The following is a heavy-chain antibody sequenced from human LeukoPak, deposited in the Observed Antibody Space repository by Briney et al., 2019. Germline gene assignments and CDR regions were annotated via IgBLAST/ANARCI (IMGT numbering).Heavy chain of an antibody. V-gene: IGHV4-34*01. J-gene: IGHJ4*02. CDR1: GGSFSGYY. D-gene: IGHD3-10*01. Sequence: SETLSLTCAVYGGSFSGYYWSWIRQPPGKGLEWIGEINHSGNTNYNPSLKSRVTISVDTSKNQFSLKLSSVTAADTAVYYCAKRGRYYGSGSYYSYFDYWGQGTLVTVSS. CDR2: INHSGNT. CDR3: AKRGRYYGSGSYYSYFDY.